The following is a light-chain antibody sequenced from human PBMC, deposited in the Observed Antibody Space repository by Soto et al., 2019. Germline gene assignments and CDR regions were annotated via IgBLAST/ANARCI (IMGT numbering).Light chain of an antibody. Sequence: QSVLTQPPSASGTPGQRVTISCSGSNSNIGTNAVNWYQLLPGTAPKLLIYNDNQRPSGVPDRFSGSKSGTSASLAISGLQSEDEADYFCATWDDSLDGPVFGGGTKLTVL. V-gene: IGLV1-44*01. CDR1: NSNIGTNA. CDR2: NDN. J-gene: IGLJ2*01. CDR3: ATWDDSLDGPV.